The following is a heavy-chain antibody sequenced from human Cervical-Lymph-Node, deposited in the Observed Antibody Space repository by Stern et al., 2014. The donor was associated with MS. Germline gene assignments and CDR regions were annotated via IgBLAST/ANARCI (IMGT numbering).Heavy chain of an antibody. D-gene: IGHD2-21*01. Sequence: EVQLVESGGGLVKPGGSLRLSCAASGFTFSDYAMNWVRHAPGEGLEWVSSISSRSTFEFYRDSVKGRFTISRDDAKNSLYLEMNSLRAEDTAVYYCARDLLYVRGDDYWGQGTLVTVSS. CDR1: GFTFSDYA. CDR2: ISSRSTFE. V-gene: IGHV3-21*06. CDR3: ARDLLYVRGDDY. J-gene: IGHJ4*02.